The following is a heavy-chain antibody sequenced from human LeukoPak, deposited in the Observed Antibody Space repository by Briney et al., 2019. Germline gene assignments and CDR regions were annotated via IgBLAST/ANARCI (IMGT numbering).Heavy chain of an antibody. CDR2: IKQDGTEK. D-gene: IGHD1-26*01. J-gene: IGHJ6*03. Sequence: GGSLRLSCAASGFTFTTYWMSWVRQAPGKGLEWVANIKQDGTEKYYVDSVKGRFTISRDNAKNSLYLQMNSLRAEDTAIYYCARDPYNGNYGDSYYYYMDVWGKGTTVTISS. V-gene: IGHV3-7*01. CDR1: GFTFTTYW. CDR3: ARDPYNGNYGDSYYYYMDV.